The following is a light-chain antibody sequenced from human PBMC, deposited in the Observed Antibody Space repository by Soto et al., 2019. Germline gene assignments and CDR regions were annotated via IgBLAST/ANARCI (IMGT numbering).Light chain of an antibody. V-gene: IGKV3-20*01. CDR1: QSINSN. CDR2: GAS. CDR3: HQYGSSPYT. J-gene: IGKJ2*01. Sequence: VMTQSPATLSVSPGERATLSCRASQSINSNLAWYQQRPGQAPRLLIYGASSRATGIPDRFSGSGSGTDFTLTISRLEPEDFVVYYCHQYGSSPYTFGQGTKVDIK.